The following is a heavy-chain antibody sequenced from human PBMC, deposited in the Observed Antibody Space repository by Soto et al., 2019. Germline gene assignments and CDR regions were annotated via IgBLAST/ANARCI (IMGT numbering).Heavy chain of an antibody. CDR1: GFTFSGYT. V-gene: IGHV3-21*01. CDR3: ARSSFDY. Sequence: GGSLRLSCAASGFTFSGYTMNWVRQAPGKGLEWVSSITSGSSYIYYADSAKGRFTISRDNAKNSLYLQINSLRAEDTAVYYCARSSFDYWGQGTLVTVSS. J-gene: IGHJ4*02. CDR2: ITSGSSYI.